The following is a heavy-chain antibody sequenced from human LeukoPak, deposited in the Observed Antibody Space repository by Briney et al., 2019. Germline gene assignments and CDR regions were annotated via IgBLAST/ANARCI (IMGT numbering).Heavy chain of an antibody. D-gene: IGHD2-2*02. Sequence: GASVTVSCKASGYTFTSYGISWVRQAPGQGLEWMGWISAYNGNTNYAQKLQGRVTMTTDTSTSTAYMELRSLRSDDTAVYYCARDPGSYCSSTSCYSFDYWGQGTLVTVSS. V-gene: IGHV1-18*01. CDR2: ISAYNGNT. J-gene: IGHJ4*02. CDR1: GYTFTSYG. CDR3: ARDPGSYCSSTSCYSFDY.